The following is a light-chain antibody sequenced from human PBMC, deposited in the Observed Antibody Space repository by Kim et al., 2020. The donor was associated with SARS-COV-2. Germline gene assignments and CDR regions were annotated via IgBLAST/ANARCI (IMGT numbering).Light chain of an antibody. CDR1: QSVSSY. CDR3: QQRSNWPPLT. Sequence: LSPGERASRACRTSQSVSSYLAWYQQKPCKAPRLLIYDASNRATGIPARFSGSGSGTDFTLTISSLQPEDFAVYYCQQRSNWPPLTFGGGTKLEI. CDR2: DAS. J-gene: IGKJ4*01. V-gene: IGKV3-11*01.